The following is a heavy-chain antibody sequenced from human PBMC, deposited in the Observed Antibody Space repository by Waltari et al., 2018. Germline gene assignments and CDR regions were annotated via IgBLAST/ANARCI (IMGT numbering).Heavy chain of an antibody. V-gene: IGHV1-24*01. D-gene: IGHD6-13*01. CDR2: FDPEDGET. CDR3: ATVASSGYNWFDP. CDR1: GYTAPEFS. J-gene: IGHJ5*02. Sequence: QVQLVQSGPEVKKPGASVKVSCKVSGYTAPEFSMPWVRQAPGPGIEWMGGFDPEDGETIYAQKFQGRVTMTEDTSTDTAYMELSSLRSEDTAVYYCATVASSGYNWFDPWGQGTLVTVSS.